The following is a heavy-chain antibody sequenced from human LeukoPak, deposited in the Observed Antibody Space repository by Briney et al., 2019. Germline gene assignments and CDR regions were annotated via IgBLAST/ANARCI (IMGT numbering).Heavy chain of an antibody. V-gene: IGHV1-58*01. CDR3: AADPGHYGDYDFDY. J-gene: IGHJ4*02. Sequence: GTPVKVSCKASRFTVTSSAVQSVGRARGQRLEGIGWIVVGSGNTNYAQKFQERVTITRDMSTSTAYMELSGLRSEDTAVYYCAADPGHYGDYDFDYWGQGTLVTVSS. CDR2: IVVGSGNT. D-gene: IGHD4-17*01. CDR1: RFTVTSSA.